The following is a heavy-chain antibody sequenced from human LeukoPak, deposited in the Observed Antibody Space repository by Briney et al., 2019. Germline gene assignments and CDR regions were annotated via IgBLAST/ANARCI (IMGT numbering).Heavy chain of an antibody. J-gene: IGHJ3*02. CDR2: INHSGST. V-gene: IGHV4-34*01. D-gene: IGHD4-23*01. Sequence: ASETLSLACAVYGGSFSGYYWSWIRQPPGKGLEWIGEINHSGSTNYNPSLKSRVTISVDTSKNQFSLKLSSVTAADTAVYYCARVGNSFDAFDIWGQGTMVTVSS. CDR3: ARVGNSFDAFDI. CDR1: GGSFSGYY.